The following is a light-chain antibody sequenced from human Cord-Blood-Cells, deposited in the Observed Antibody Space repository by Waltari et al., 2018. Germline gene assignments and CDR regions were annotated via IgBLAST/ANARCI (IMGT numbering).Light chain of an antibody. J-gene: IGLJ2*01. CDR2: QDS. CDR1: NLGDKY. CDR3: QAWDSSTAHVV. V-gene: IGLV3-1*01. Sequence: SYELTQPPSVSVSPGQTASITCSGDNLGDKYACWYQQKPGQSPVLVIYQDSKRPSGIPERFSGSNSGNTATLTISGTQAMDEADYYSQAWDSSTAHVVFGGGTKLTVL.